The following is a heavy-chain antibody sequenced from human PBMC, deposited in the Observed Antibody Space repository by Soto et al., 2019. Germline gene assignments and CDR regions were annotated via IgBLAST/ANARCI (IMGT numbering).Heavy chain of an antibody. D-gene: IGHD3-10*01. CDR2: IQYNGYS. V-gene: IGHV4-59*08. J-gene: IGHJ6*02. CDR1: GGSITNYY. CDR3: ARHGFGSLHGLVDV. Sequence: QVQLQESGPGLVKPSETLSLTCTVSGGSITNYYCSWFGQPPGKGLEWIGYIQYNGYSAYNLTLRRPVPMSMDTSKTEFSLMLESVTATDTAVYYCARHGFGSLHGLVDVWGQGTTVIVSS.